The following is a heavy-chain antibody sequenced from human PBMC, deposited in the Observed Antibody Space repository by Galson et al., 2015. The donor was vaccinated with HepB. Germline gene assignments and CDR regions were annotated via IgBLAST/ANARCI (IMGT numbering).Heavy chain of an antibody. D-gene: IGHD7-27*01. CDR2: IIPRFDTA. V-gene: IGHV1-69*06. CDR1: GDNFSKYA. Sequence: SVKVSCKASGDNFSKYAINWVRQAPTQRLEWLGGIIPRFDTANYARKLQDRVTITADKFTNTAYMELHRLPSDDTAVYYCATGAIDTDFYYYYYDMDVWGQGTTVTVSS. CDR3: ATGAIDTDFYYYYYDMDV. J-gene: IGHJ6*02.